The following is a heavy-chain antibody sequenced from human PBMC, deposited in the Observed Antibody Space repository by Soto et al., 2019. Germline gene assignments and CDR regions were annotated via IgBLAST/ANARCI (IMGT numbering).Heavy chain of an antibody. CDR2: LYDVDGT. V-gene: IGHV3-53*01. Sequence: DVQLVESGGGLIQPGESLRLSCAAFGLTVSGKKYVAWVRQAPGKGLEWVSALYDVDGTYYADSLKGRFTTSTDSSKTTVYLQMKDLRPDDTAVYYCATWHEREHAYDVWGQGTTVTFSS. D-gene: IGHD1-1*01. CDR3: ATWHEREHAYDV. CDR1: GLTVSGKKY. J-gene: IGHJ3*01.